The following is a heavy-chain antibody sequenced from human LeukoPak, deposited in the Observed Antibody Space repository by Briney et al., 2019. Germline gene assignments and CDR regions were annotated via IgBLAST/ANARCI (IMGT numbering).Heavy chain of an antibody. J-gene: IGHJ4*02. Sequence: PSGTLSLTCAVSGGSISSSYWWSWIRQPPGKGLEWVGSIYHRGSTYYNPSLRSRVTISLDRSKKKFSLKLTSVTAADTAVYFCARGAEYYAIWRGYAGYSDYWGQGISVTVSS. CDR1: GGSISSSYW. D-gene: IGHD3-3*01. CDR3: ARGAEYYAIWRGYAGYSDY. V-gene: IGHV4-4*02. CDR2: IYHRGST.